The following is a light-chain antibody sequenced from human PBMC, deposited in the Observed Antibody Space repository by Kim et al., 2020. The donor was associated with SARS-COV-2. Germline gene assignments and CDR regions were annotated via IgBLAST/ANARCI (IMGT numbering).Light chain of an antibody. CDR2: DVS. J-gene: IGLJ1*01. V-gene: IGLV2-14*03. CDR3: SSYTSSSTLYV. CDR1: SSDGRDYND. Sequence: IAYTVTSSDGRDYNDVSSYQEHPGKAPKLMIYDVSPLPSGVSNRFSGSKSGNTASLTISDLQAEDEADYYCSSYTSSSTLYVFGTGTKVTVL.